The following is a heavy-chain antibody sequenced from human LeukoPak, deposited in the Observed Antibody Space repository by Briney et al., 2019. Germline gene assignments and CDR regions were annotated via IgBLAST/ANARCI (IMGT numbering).Heavy chain of an antibody. D-gene: IGHD3-3*01. CDR2: ISSSGSDT. Sequence: GGSLRLSCAASGFTFRNYRMNWVRQAPGKGLEWVSSISSSGSDTYYADSLEGRFTISRDNASNSLFLQMTSLRAEDTAVYYCARDQFYDFWSGHYRPSMEVWGKGTTVTVSS. CDR1: GFTFRNYR. J-gene: IGHJ6*03. V-gene: IGHV3-21*01. CDR3: ARDQFYDFWSGHYRPSMEV.